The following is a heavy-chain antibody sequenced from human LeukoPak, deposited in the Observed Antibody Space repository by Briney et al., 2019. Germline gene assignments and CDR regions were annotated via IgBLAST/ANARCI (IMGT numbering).Heavy chain of an antibody. Sequence: SETLSLTCTVSGSSINNYYWSWIRQPPGRGLEWIGYVYYSGGTNYNPSLKSRVTISVDTSKNQFSLTLSSVTAADTAVYYCARDPAVAGNYFDYWGQGTLVTVSS. CDR2: VYYSGGT. V-gene: IGHV4-59*01. CDR1: GSSINNYY. J-gene: IGHJ4*02. CDR3: ARDPAVAGNYFDY. D-gene: IGHD6-19*01.